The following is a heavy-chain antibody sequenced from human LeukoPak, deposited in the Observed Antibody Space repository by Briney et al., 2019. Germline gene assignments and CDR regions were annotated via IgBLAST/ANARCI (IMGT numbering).Heavy chain of an antibody. Sequence: GGSLRLSCAASGFTVSSNYMSWVRQAPGKGLEWVSVIYSGGSTYYADSVKGRFTISRDNSKNTLYLQMNSLRAEDTAVYYCARDPYCSSTSCWDEAFDIWGQGTMVTVSS. J-gene: IGHJ3*02. CDR2: IYSGGST. CDR3: ARDPYCSSTSCWDEAFDI. CDR1: GFTVSSNY. V-gene: IGHV3-53*01. D-gene: IGHD2-2*01.